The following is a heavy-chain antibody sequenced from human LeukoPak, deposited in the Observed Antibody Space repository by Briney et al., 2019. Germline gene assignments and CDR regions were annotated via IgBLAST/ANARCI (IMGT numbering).Heavy chain of an antibody. J-gene: IGHJ2*01. CDR1: RGXISSSY. D-gene: IGHD6-13*01. CDR3: ARAKQLVKRYFDL. Sequence: SETLSLTSTVSRGXISSSYWSSIRDPPGEGLEWIGYFYYSGSTNYNPSLKSRVTISVDTSKNQFSLKLSSVTAADTAVYYCARAKQLVKRYFDLWGRGTLVTVSS. CDR2: FYYSGST. V-gene: IGHV4-59*01.